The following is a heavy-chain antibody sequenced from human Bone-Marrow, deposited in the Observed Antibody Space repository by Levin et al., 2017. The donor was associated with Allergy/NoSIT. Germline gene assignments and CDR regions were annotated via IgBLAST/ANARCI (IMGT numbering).Heavy chain of an antibody. D-gene: IGHD2-21*01. CDR2: FSGGAGST. Sequence: PGGSLRLSCAASGFTFSSYAMSWVRQAPGKGLEWVSTFSGGAGSTYIADSVKGRFSISRDNSKNTVYLQMNNLRADDTAIYYCAKATQTSCAGNRCYPWDYWGQGTLVTVSP. V-gene: IGHV3-23*01. CDR3: AKATQTSCAGNRCYPWDY. CDR1: GFTFSSYA. J-gene: IGHJ4*02.